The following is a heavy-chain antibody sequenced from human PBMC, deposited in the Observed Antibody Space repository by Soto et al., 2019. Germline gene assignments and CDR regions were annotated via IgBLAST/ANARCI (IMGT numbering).Heavy chain of an antibody. D-gene: IGHD5-18*01. V-gene: IGHV1-24*01. CDR2: FDPEDGET. CDR3: ATIFQRGYSYGDLLN. CDR1: GYTITELS. Sequence: ASVKVSCKVSGYTITELSMHWVRQAPGKGLEWMGGFDPEDGETIYAQKFQGRVTMTEDTSTDTAYMELSSLRSEDTAVYYCATIFQRGYSYGDLLNWGQGTLVTVSS. J-gene: IGHJ4*02.